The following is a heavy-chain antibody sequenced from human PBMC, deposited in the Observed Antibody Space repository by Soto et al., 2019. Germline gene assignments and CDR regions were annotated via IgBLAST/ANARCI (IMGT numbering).Heavy chain of an antibody. Sequence: GASVKFSCKASGYTFTGYYMHWVRQAPGQGLEWMGWINPNSGGTNYAQKFQGRVTMTRDTSISTAYMELSRLRSDDTAVYYCARDGYSSGWYNYYGMDVWGQGTTVTVSS. D-gene: IGHD6-19*01. CDR1: GYTFTGYY. V-gene: IGHV1-2*02. CDR3: ARDGYSSGWYNYYGMDV. J-gene: IGHJ6*02. CDR2: INPNSGGT.